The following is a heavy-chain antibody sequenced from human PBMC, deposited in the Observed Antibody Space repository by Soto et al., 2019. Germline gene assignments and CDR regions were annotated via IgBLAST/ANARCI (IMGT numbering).Heavy chain of an antibody. D-gene: IGHD6-13*01. CDR3: AKVTKRAAAGRYEFYKYGMDV. CDR2: ISGSGGSS. J-gene: IGHJ6*02. Sequence: EVQLLESGGALEHPGGSLRLSCAAAGFAFSTYAKTWVRQAPGKGLEWVSVISGSGGSSYYAASVKGRFTISRDNSKNTLFLQMNGLRAEHTAVYYCAKVTKRAAAGRYEFYKYGMDVWGQGTTVTVSS. V-gene: IGHV3-23*01. CDR1: GFAFSTYA.